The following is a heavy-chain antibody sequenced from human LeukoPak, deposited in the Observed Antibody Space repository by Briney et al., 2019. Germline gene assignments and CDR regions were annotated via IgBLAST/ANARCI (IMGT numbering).Heavy chain of an antibody. CDR1: GFTFSSYW. CDR2: INTDGSST. Sequence: GGSLRLSCAASGFTFSSYWMHWVRQAPGKGLVWVSRINTDGSSTSYADSVKGRFTISRDNAKNTLYLQMNSLRAEDTAVYYCASASGYSSWGYFDLWGRGTLVTVSS. CDR3: ASASGYSSWGYFDL. D-gene: IGHD6-13*01. J-gene: IGHJ2*01. V-gene: IGHV3-74*01.